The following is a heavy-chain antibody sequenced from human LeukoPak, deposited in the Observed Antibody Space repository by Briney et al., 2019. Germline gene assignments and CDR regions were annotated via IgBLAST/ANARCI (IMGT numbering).Heavy chain of an antibody. CDR2: ISYDGSNK. CDR3: ARGGAYYYDSSGWDY. V-gene: IGHV3-30*04. D-gene: IGHD3-22*01. J-gene: IGHJ4*02. Sequence: GGSLGLSCAASGFTFSSYAMHWVRQAPGKGLEWVAVISYDGSNKYYADSVKGRFTISRDNSKNTLYLQMNSLRAEDTAVYYCARGGAYYYDSSGWDYWGQGTLVTVSS. CDR1: GFTFSSYA.